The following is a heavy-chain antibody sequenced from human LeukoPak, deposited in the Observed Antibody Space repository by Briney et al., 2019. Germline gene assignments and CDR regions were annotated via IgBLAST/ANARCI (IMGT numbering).Heavy chain of an antibody. V-gene: IGHV3-48*03. D-gene: IGHD3-16*01. J-gene: IGHJ4*02. CDR2: ISGSGDTI. Sequence: HPGGSLRLSCAASGFTFSAYEMNWVRQAPGKGLEWLSYISGSGDTIYYAESVKGRFTISRDNAKNSLYLQMSSLRAEDTAVYYCVSAYGGLLDYWGQGTLVTVSS. CDR3: VSAYGGLLDY. CDR1: GFTFSAYE.